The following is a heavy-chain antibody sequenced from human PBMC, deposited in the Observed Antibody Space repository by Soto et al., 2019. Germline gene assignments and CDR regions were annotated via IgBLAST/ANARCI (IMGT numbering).Heavy chain of an antibody. CDR1: GFTCSNYA. CDR2: MSGNGGRI. Sequence: EVQLLESGGGLVQPGGSLRLSCAVSGFTCSNYAMTWVRQAPGKGLELVSLMSGNGGRIVYADSVKGRFTISSDNSKNALYLQMNSLRLEDTAVYDCVKDAVPGGSGGAWFDFCGQGTLVAVSA. J-gene: IGHJ4*02. V-gene: IGHV3-23*01. D-gene: IGHD2-21*02. CDR3: VKDAVPGGSGGAWFDF.